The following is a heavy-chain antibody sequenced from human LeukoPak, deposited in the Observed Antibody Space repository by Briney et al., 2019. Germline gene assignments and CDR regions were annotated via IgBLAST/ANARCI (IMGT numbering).Heavy chain of an antibody. Sequence: GGSLRLSCAASGFTFSSYWMHWVRQAPGKGLAWVSRINSDGSSTSYADSVKGRFTISRDNAKNTLYLQMNSLRAEDTAVYYCAREWELLGPYFDYWGQGTLVTVSS. CDR1: GFTFSSYW. J-gene: IGHJ4*02. CDR2: INSDGSST. D-gene: IGHD1-26*01. CDR3: AREWELLGPYFDY. V-gene: IGHV3-74*01.